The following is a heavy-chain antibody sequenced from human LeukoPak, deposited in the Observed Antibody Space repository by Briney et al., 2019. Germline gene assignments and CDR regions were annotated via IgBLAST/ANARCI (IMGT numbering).Heavy chain of an antibody. Sequence: ASVKVSCMASGYTFTSYGISWVRQAPGQGLEWMGWISAYNGNTNYAQKLQGRVTMTTDTSTSTAYMELRSLRSDDTAVYYCARDAMRADIVVVIAARDHYYGMDVWGQGTTVTVSS. J-gene: IGHJ6*02. CDR1: GYTFTSYG. CDR2: ISAYNGNT. CDR3: ARDAMRADIVVVIAARDHYYGMDV. D-gene: IGHD2-15*01. V-gene: IGHV1-18*01.